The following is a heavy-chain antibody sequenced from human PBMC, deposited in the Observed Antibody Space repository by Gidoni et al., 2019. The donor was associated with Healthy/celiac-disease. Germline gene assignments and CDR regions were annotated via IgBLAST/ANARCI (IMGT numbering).Heavy chain of an antibody. CDR2: FFSNAEK. J-gene: IGHJ5*02. CDR1: GFSLRNARMG. Sequence: QVTLKEPGPVLVKPTETLTLTCTVSGFSLRNARMGVSWVRQPPGKALEWLAPFFSNAEKSYITSLKSSLTISKDPSNSQVVLTLTNMDPLDTATYSCARMWLTPVTTGYGREPNYWFDPWGQGTLVSVSS. V-gene: IGHV2-26*01. D-gene: IGHD4-17*01. CDR3: ARMWLTPVTTGYGREPNYWFDP.